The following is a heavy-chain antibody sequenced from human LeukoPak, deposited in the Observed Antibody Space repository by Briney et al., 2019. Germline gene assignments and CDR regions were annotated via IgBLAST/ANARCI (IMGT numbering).Heavy chain of an antibody. CDR1: GFIFSNYP. V-gene: IGHV3-30-3*01. D-gene: IGHD3-22*01. CDR3: ARNDPDSSED. Sequence: PGWSLRLSCAASGFIFSNYPMHWVRQAPGKGLEWVAVISADGNNEHYADSAKGRFTLSRDNAKSTAYLQMNSLRSEDTAVYYCARNDPDSSEDWGQGTLVTVSS. J-gene: IGHJ4*02. CDR2: ISADGNNE.